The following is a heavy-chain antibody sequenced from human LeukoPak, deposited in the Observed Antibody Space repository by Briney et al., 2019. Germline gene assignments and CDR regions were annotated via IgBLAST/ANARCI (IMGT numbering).Heavy chain of an antibody. D-gene: IGHD3-9*01. CDR2: IYYSGST. Sequence: PSETLSLTCSVSGGSISSYYWSWIRQPPGKGLEWIGYIYYSGSTNYNPSLKSRVTISVDTSKNQFSLKLSSVTAADTAVYYCARRGLYYDILTGYYNHAFDIWGQGTMVTVSS. V-gene: IGHV4-59*01. CDR3: ARRGLYYDILTGYYNHAFDI. J-gene: IGHJ3*02. CDR1: GGSISSYY.